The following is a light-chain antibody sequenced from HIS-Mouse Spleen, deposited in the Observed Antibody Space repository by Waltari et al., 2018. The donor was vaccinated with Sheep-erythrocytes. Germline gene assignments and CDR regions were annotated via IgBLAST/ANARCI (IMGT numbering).Light chain of an antibody. J-gene: IGKJ2*01. CDR3: LQDYNYPYT. CDR1: QSIRND. CDR2: AAS. V-gene: IGKV1-6*01. Sequence: AIQMTQSTSSLSASVGDRVTITCRASQSIRNDLGWYQQKPGNAPKLLIYAASSLQSGVPSRFSGSGSGTDFTLTISSLQPEDFATYYCLQDYNYPYTFGQGTKLEIK.